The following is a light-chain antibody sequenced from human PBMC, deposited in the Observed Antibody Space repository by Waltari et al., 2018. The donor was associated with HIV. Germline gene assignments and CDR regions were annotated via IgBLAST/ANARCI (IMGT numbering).Light chain of an antibody. CDR1: SSHSNYA. V-gene: IGLV4-69*01. J-gene: IGLJ3*02. CDR2: LNSEGSH. Sequence: QPVLTQSPSVSASLGASVKLTCTLSSSHSNYAITWHQQQPEKGPRFLMKLNSEGSHTKGDGIPDRLSGSSSGAERFLTISSLQSEDEADYYCQTSGSGIWVFGGGTKLTVL. CDR3: QTSGSGIWV.